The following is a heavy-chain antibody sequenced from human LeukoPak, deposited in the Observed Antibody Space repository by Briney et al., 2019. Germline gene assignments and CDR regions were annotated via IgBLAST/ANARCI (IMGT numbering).Heavy chain of an antibody. D-gene: IGHD5-18*01. J-gene: IGHJ4*02. CDR3: ARGLGYSYGSPFDY. V-gene: IGHV3-7*01. CDR1: GFTFSSYW. CDR2: IKQDGSEK. Sequence: GGSLRLSCAASGFTFSSYWMSWVRQAPGKGLEWVANIKQDGSEKCYVDSVKGRFTISRDNAKNSLYLQMNSLRAEDTAVYYCARGLGYSYGSPFDYWGQGTLVTVSS.